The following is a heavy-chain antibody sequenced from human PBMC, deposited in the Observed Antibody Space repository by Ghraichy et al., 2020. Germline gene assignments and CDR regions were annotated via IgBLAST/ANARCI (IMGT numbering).Heavy chain of an antibody. CDR2: IYPGDSDT. J-gene: IGHJ3*02. CDR1: GYSFTSYW. D-gene: IGHD3-22*01. CDR3: ARSVSPPDYYDSSGDAFDI. V-gene: IGHV5-51*01. Sequence: GESLNISCKGSGYSFTSYWIGWVRQMPGKGLEWMGIIYPGDSDTRYSPSFQGQVTISADKSISTAYLQWSSLKASDTAMYYCARSVSPPDYYDSSGDAFDIWGQGTMVTVSS.